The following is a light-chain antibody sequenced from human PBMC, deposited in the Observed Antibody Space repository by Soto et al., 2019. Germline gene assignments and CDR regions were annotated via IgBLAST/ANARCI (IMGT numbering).Light chain of an antibody. CDR1: QSVSSSY. Sequence: EIVLTQSPGTLSLSPGERATLSCRASQSVSSSYLAWYQQKPGQTPRLLIYGASSRATGIPERFSGSGSGTDFILTISRLEPEDFAVYYCQQYGSSPPLTFGGGTKVEIK. J-gene: IGKJ4*01. CDR2: GAS. CDR3: QQYGSSPPLT. V-gene: IGKV3-20*01.